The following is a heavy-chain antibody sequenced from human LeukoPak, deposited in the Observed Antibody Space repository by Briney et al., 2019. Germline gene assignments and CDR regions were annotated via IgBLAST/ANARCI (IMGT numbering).Heavy chain of an antibody. CDR2: INPNGDAN. J-gene: IGHJ6*02. CDR1: GYPFPKYL. D-gene: IGHD3-10*01. V-gene: IGHV1-46*01. CDR3: ARGAGVGFGELLEIYYYYYGMDV. Sequence: ASVKVSCKTSGYPFPKYLIHWVRQAPGQGLEWVGTINPNGDANNYAPRLQGRLTLTQDTSTSTVYMELSRLRSDDTAVYYCARGAGVGFGELLEIYYYYYGMDVWGQGTTVTVSS.